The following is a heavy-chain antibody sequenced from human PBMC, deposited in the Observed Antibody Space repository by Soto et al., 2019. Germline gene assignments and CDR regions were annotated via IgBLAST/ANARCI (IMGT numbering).Heavy chain of an antibody. Sequence: GGSLRLSCAASGFTFSSYWMSWVRQAPGKGLEWVANIKQDGSEKYYVDSVKGRFTISRDNAKNSLYLQMNSLRAEDTAVYYCARDSRYRVWFGELSRSGPEKGWNDAFDIWGQGTMVTVSS. D-gene: IGHD3-10*01. CDR1: GFTFSSYW. CDR3: ARDSRYRVWFGELSRSGPEKGWNDAFDI. V-gene: IGHV3-7*01. J-gene: IGHJ3*02. CDR2: IKQDGSEK.